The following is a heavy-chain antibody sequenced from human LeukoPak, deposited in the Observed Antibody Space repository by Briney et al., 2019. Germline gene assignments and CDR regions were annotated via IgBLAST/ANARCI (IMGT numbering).Heavy chain of an antibody. CDR1: GFTFSSYA. D-gene: IGHD3-22*01. Sequence: PGGSLRLSCAASGFTFSSYAMSWVRQAPGKGLEWVSAISGSGGSTYYADSVKGRFTISRDNSKNTLYLQMNSLRAEDTAVYYCAKSSYYDSSGYQGVWGQGTLVTVSS. J-gene: IGHJ4*02. CDR2: ISGSGGST. CDR3: AKSSYYDSSGYQGV. V-gene: IGHV3-23*01.